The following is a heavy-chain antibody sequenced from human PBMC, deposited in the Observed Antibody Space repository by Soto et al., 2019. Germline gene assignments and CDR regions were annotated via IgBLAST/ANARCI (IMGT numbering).Heavy chain of an antibody. CDR3: ARGIATGQLDP. V-gene: IGHV1-69*05. D-gene: IGHD2-15*01. Sequence: SVKVSCKASGGTFSSYAISWVRQAPGQGLEWMGGIIPIFGTANYAQKFQDRVIITRDTSASTAYMDLSSLRSEDTAVYYCARGIATGQLDPWGQGTLVTVSS. J-gene: IGHJ5*02. CDR1: GGTFSSYA. CDR2: IIPIFGTA.